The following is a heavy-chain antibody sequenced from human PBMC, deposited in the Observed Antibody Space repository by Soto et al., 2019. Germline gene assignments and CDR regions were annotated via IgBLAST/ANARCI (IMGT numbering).Heavy chain of an antibody. Sequence: PSETLSLTCTVSGGSISSGGYYWSWIRQHPGKGLEWIGYIYYSGSTYYNPSLKSRVTISVDTSKNQFSLKLSSVTAADTAVYYCARSSTYYDILTGYYYYYYYMDVWGKGTTVTVSS. CDR2: IYYSGST. D-gene: IGHD3-9*01. CDR1: GGSISSGGYY. V-gene: IGHV4-31*03. CDR3: ARSSTYYDILTGYYYYYYYMDV. J-gene: IGHJ6*03.